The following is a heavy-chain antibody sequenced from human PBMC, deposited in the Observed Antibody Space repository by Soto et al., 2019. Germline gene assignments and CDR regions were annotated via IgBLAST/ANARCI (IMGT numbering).Heavy chain of an antibody. V-gene: IGHV3-23*01. D-gene: IGHD3-3*01. J-gene: IGHJ4*02. CDR2: ISGSGDNT. Sequence: EVQLLESGGGLAPPGGSLRLSCAASGFDFSGYAMSWVRRAPGKGLEWLSAISGSGDNTYYADSVKGRFTISRANSRNTLYLQMNSLGAEDAAIYYCAKDRGGVSVFGVVTPYYFDYWGQGTLVAVSS. CDR3: AKDRGGVSVFGVVTPYYFDY. CDR1: GFDFSGYA.